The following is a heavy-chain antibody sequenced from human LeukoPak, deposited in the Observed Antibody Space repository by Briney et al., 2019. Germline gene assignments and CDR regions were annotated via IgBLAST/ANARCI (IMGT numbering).Heavy chain of an antibody. D-gene: IGHD2-21*02. CDR3: ATSRSYFGGDCSRGRNYYYGMDV. V-gene: IGHV1-69*02. Sequence: SVSLSSALSRVALSVVSISCVPQAPGQGLEWMGRIIPILGIANYAQKFQGRVTITADKSTSTAYMELSSMRSEDTALYYFATSRSYFGGDCSRGRNYYYGMDVWGQGTTVTVSS. CDR2: IIPILGIA. CDR1: RVALSVVS. J-gene: IGHJ6*02.